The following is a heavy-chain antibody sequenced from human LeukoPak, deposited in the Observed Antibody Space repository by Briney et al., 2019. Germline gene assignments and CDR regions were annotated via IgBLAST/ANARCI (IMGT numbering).Heavy chain of an antibody. Sequence: NPSETLSLTCTVSGGSISSGNYYWSWIRQPAGKGLEWIGRMYFTGSGNYNPSLKSRVTISIDTSKNQFSLRLTSVTAADTAVYYCARFSTTPGGYTYGRGVFDFWGQGTLVIVSS. J-gene: IGHJ4*02. D-gene: IGHD5-18*01. CDR1: GGSISSGNYY. CDR3: ARFSTTPGGYTYGRGVFDF. V-gene: IGHV4-61*02. CDR2: MYFTGSG.